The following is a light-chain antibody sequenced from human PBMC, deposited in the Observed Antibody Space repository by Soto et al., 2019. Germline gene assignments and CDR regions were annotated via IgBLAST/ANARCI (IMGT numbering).Light chain of an antibody. J-gene: IGKJ1*01. CDR2: AAS. Sequence: EIVLTQSPGTLSLSPGERATLSCRASQSVSSTYLAWHQQKPGQAPRLLIYAASSRATGIPDRFSGSGSGTDFTLTISRLEPEDFAVYYCQQYGSSPRTFGQGTKVEIK. CDR3: QQYGSSPRT. V-gene: IGKV3-20*01. CDR1: QSVSSTY.